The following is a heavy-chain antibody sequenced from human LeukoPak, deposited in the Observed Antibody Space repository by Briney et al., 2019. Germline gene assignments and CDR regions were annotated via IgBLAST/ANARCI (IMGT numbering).Heavy chain of an antibody. V-gene: IGHV4-34*01. CDR1: GGSFSGYY. J-gene: IGHJ4*02. Sequence: SETLSLTCAVYGGSFSGYYWSWIRQPPGEGLEWIGEINHSGSTNYNPSLKSRVTISVDTSKNQFSLKLSSVTAADTAVYYCARVNECSSTSCYINYWGQGTLVTVSS. CDR2: INHSGST. D-gene: IGHD2-2*02. CDR3: ARVNECSSTSCYINY.